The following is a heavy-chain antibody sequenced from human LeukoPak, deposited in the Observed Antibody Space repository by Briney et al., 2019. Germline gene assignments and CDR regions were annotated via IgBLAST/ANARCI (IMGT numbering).Heavy chain of an antibody. CDR3: ASLAAAGYFDY. J-gene: IGHJ4*02. CDR1: GGTFSSYA. V-gene: IGHV1-69*04. CDR2: IIPILGIA. D-gene: IGHD6-13*01. Sequence: SVKVSCKASGGTFSSYAISWVRQAPGQGLEWMGRIIPILGIANYAQKFQGRVTITADKSTSTAYMELSSLRSEDTAVYYCASLAAAGYFDYWGQGTLVTVSS.